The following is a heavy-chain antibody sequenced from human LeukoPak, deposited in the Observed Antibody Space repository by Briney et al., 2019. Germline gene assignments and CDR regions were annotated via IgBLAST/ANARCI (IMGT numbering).Heavy chain of an antibody. J-gene: IGHJ4*02. CDR1: GFTFSSYA. D-gene: IGHD5-12*01. CDR3: ARSPRTYSGYDFSSPGLLRFYFDY. Sequence: RPGGSLRLSCAASGFTFSSYAMHWVRQAPGKGLEWVAVISYDGSNKYYADSVKGRFTISRDNSKNTLYLQMNRLRAEDTAVYYCARSPRTYSGYDFSSPGLLRFYFDYWGQGTLVTVSS. V-gene: IGHV3-30-3*01. CDR2: ISYDGSNK.